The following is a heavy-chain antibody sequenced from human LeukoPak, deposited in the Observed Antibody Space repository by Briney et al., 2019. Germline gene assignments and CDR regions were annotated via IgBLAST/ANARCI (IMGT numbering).Heavy chain of an antibody. Sequence: GGSLRLSSTASGFTFSSYAMSWVRQAPGKGLEWVSGINSDGRSTTSADSVKGRFTISRDNAKNTLYLQMNSLRAEDTAVYYCAKGGATVIDYWGQGTLVTVSS. CDR2: INSDGRST. V-gene: IGHV3-74*01. CDR1: GFTFSSYA. D-gene: IGHD4-17*01. CDR3: AKGGATVIDY. J-gene: IGHJ4*02.